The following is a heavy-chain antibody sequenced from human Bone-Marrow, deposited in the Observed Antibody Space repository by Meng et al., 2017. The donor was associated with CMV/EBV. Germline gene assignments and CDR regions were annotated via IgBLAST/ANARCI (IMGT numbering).Heavy chain of an antibody. J-gene: IGHJ4*02. Sequence: GESLKISCAASGFTFSDYYMSWVRQVPGEGLQWVASVLFDGSNKFYPDSVKGRFTISRDNSKGTLYLQMNRLRPEDTAVYYCAKGEYNSPSLLDYWGQGTLVTVSS. D-gene: IGHD6-6*01. CDR1: GFTFSDYY. CDR3: AKGEYNSPSLLDY. CDR2: VLFDGSNK. V-gene: IGHV3-30*02.